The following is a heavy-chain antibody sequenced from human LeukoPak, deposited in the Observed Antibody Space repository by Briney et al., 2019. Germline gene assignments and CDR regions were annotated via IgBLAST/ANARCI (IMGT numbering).Heavy chain of an antibody. CDR1: GFTFSNAW. CDR2: IKGKIDGGTT. D-gene: IGHD3-9*01. V-gene: IGHV3-15*01. CDR3: TTVGLYDILTGHYHDSFDR. Sequence: KPGGSLRLSCAASGFTFSNAWMSWVRQAPGKGLEWVGRIKGKIDGGTTDHVAPVQGRFTISRDDSKNTLYLQMNSLKTEDTAVYYCTTVGLYDILTGHYHDSFDRWGQGTMVTVSS. J-gene: IGHJ3*01.